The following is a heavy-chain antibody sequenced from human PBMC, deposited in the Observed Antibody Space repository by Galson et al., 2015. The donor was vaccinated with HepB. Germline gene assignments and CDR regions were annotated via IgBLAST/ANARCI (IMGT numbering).Heavy chain of an antibody. V-gene: IGHV1-46*03. D-gene: IGHD2-15*01. CDR2: INPSGGST. Sequence: SVKVSCKASGYTFTSYYMHWVRQAPGQGLEWMGIINPSGGSTSYAQKFQGRVTMTRDTSTSTVYMELSSLRSEDTAVYYCARAGYCSGGSCYSLDYWGQGTLVTVSS. J-gene: IGHJ4*02. CDR1: GYTFTSYY. CDR3: ARAGYCSGGSCYSLDY.